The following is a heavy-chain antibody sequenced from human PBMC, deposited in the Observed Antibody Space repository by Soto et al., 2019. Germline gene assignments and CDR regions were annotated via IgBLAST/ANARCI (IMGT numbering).Heavy chain of an antibody. Sequence: GGSLRLSCAASGFTFDDYAMHWVRQAPGKGLEWVSGISWNSGSIGYADSVKGRFTISRDNAKNSLYLQMNSLRAEDTALYYCAKGGNSSSSYYYYGMDVWGQGTTVTVSS. V-gene: IGHV3-9*01. D-gene: IGHD6-6*01. CDR2: ISWNSGSI. CDR3: AKGGNSSSSYYYYGMDV. CDR1: GFTFDDYA. J-gene: IGHJ6*02.